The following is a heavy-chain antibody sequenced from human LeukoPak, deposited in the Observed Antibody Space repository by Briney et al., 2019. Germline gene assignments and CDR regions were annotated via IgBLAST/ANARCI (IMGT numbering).Heavy chain of an antibody. CDR1: GFTFSSYG. J-gene: IGHJ4*02. V-gene: IGHV3-30*18. CDR3: AKEASAAGTHYYFDY. CDR2: ISYDGSNK. D-gene: IGHD6-13*01. Sequence: GGSLRLSCAASGFTFSSYGMHWVRQAPGKGLEWVAVISYDGSNKYYADSVKGRFTISRDNSKNTLYLQMNSLGAEDTAVYYCAKEASAAGTHYYFDYWGQGTLVTVSS.